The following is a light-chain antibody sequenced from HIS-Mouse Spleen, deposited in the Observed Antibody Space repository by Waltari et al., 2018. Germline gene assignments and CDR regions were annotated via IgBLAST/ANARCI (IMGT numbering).Light chain of an antibody. CDR3: SSYAGSNVV. CDR1: SSDVGGYNF. CDR2: EVS. V-gene: IGLV2-8*01. Sequence: QSALTPPPSAPGSPGQSVTISCTGTSSDVGGYNFVSWYQQHPGKAPKLMIYEVSKRPSGVPDRFSGSKSGNTASLTVSGLQAEDEADYYCSSYAGSNVVFGGGTKLTVL. J-gene: IGLJ2*01.